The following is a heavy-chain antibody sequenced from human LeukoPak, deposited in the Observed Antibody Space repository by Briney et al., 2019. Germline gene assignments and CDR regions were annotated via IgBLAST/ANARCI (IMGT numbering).Heavy chain of an antibody. D-gene: IGHD3-22*01. V-gene: IGHV3-49*03. J-gene: IGHJ4*02. CDR3: TKFGAYYFDNSASESFDY. CDR1: GFTFGDYA. Sequence: PGRSLRLSCTASGFTFGDYAMSWFRQAPGKGLEWVGFIRSKAYGGTTEYAASVKGRFTISRDDSKSIAYLQMNSLKPEDTAVYYCTKFGAYYFDNSASESFDYWGQGTLVTVSS. CDR2: IRSKAYGGTT.